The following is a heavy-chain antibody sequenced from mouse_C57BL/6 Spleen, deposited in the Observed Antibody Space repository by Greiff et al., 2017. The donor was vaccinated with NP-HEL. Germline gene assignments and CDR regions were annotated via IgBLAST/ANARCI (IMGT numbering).Heavy chain of an antibody. CDR2: ISNGGGST. J-gene: IGHJ1*03. CDR1: GFTFSDYY. Sequence: EVQVVESGGGLVQPGGSLKLSCAASGFTFSDYYMYWVRQTPEKRLEWVAYISNGGGSTYYPDTVKGRFTISRDNAKNTLYLQMSRLKSEDTAMYYCARSNSNYDWYFDVWGTGTTVTVSS. D-gene: IGHD2-5*01. CDR3: ARSNSNYDWYFDV. V-gene: IGHV5-12*01.